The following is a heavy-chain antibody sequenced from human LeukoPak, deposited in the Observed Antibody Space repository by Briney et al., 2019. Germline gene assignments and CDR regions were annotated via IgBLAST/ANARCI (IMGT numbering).Heavy chain of an antibody. CDR2: INHSGST. CDR3: ASSERGWFDP. V-gene: IGHV4-34*01. J-gene: IGHJ5*02. D-gene: IGHD1-26*01. Sequence: PSETLSLTCAVYGGSFSGYYWSWIRQPPGKGLEWIGEINHSGSTNYNPSLKSRVTISVDTSKNQFSLKLSSVTAADTAVYYCASSERGWFDPWGQGTLVTVSS. CDR1: GGSFSGYY.